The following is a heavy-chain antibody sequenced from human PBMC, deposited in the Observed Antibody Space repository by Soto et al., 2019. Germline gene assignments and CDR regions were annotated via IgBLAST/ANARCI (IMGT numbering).Heavy chain of an antibody. D-gene: IGHD5-12*01. CDR1: GEKFSSKT. CDR3: ATGPDSGYDFFVDS. CDR2: IIPVLGSA. J-gene: IGHJ4*02. V-gene: IGHV1-69*08. Sequence: ASVKVSCKASGEKFSSKTISWVRQAPGQGLEWMGRIIPVLGSAKYAQKFQGRLTITADKFTSTAYMELSSLRSEDTAVYFCATGPDSGYDFFVDSWGQGTPVTVSS.